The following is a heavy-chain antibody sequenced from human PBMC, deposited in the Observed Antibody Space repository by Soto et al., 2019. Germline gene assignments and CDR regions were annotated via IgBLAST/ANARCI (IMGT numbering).Heavy chain of an antibody. V-gene: IGHV4-39*02. J-gene: IGHJ4*02. Sequence: SDTLSLTYEFSDASIRSTHYFLGWIREPPGKGLELIGNFDSSRCTLYNPSLKSRVTISVDTSKNHFSLNLTSVTAADKAVFYCSITFKYDYTGYYSDYWGQGTLVTVSS. D-gene: IGHD3-9*01. CDR2: FDSSRCT. CDR3: SITFKYDYTGYYSDY. CDR1: DASIRSTHYF.